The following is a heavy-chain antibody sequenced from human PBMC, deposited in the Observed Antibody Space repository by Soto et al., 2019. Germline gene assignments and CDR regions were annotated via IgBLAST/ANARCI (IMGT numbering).Heavy chain of an antibody. CDR2: IHPNSGVT. J-gene: IGHJ4*02. Sequence: QVQLVQSGAEVKKPGASVKVSCKASRYTFTDYYMHWVRQSPGQGLEWMGWIHPNSGVTKFPQKFKGRVITTRDTSINTVYMELSRLTSDDTAVYYCARAGLTTLELATTYWGQGTLVTVSS. V-gene: IGHV1-2*02. CDR3: ARAGLTTLELATTY. CDR1: RYTFTDYY. D-gene: IGHD5-12*01.